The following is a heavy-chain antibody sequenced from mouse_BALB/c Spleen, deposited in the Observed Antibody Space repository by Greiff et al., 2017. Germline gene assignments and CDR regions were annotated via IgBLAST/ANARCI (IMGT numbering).Heavy chain of an antibody. CDR1: GYSITSGYY. V-gene: IGHV3-6*02. CDR2: ISYDGSN. D-gene: IGHD2-1*01. CDR3: AGNRYFDV. Sequence: EVKLLESGPGLVKPSQSLSLTCSVTGYSITSGYYWNWIRQFPGNKLEWMGYISYDGSNNYNPSLKNRISITRDTSKNQFFLKLNSVTTEDTATYYCAGNRYFDVWGAGTTVTVSS. J-gene: IGHJ1*01.